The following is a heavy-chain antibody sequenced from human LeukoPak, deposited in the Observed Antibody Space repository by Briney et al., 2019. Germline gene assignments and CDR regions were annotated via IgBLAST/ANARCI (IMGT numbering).Heavy chain of an antibody. Sequence: SETLSLTCTVSGGSISSYYWSWIRQPPGKGLEWIGYIYYSGSTNYNPSLKSRVTISVDTSKNQFSLKLSSVTAADTAVYYCARGEQLLTSRGDAFDIWGQGTMDTVSS. CDR1: GGSISSYY. J-gene: IGHJ3*02. V-gene: IGHV4-59*12. D-gene: IGHD2-2*01. CDR3: ARGEQLLTSRGDAFDI. CDR2: IYYSGST.